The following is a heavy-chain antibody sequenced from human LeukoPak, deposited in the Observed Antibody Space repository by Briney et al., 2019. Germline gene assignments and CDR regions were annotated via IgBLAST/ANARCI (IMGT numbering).Heavy chain of an antibody. D-gene: IGHD6-13*01. Sequence: GRSLRLSCAASGFTFSSYGMHWVRQAPGKGLEWVAVISYDGSNKYYADSVKGRFTISRDKSKNTLYLQMNSLRAEDTAVYYCAKDMWIDKAAAGTAGFDYWGQGTLVTVSS. CDR1: GFTFSSYG. CDR3: AKDMWIDKAAAGTAGFDY. J-gene: IGHJ4*02. CDR2: ISYDGSNK. V-gene: IGHV3-30*18.